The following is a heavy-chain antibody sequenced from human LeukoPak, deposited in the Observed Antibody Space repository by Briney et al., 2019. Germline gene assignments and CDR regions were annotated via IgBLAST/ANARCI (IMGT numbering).Heavy chain of an antibody. V-gene: IGHV3-9*01. CDR3: APITLMVPGLD. J-gene: IGHJ4*02. CDR1: GFTFDDYA. CDR2: ISWNSGSI. Sequence: GGSLRLSCAASGFTFDDYAMPWVRLAPGKGLEWVSGISWNSGSIGYADSVKGRFTISRDNAKNSLYLQMNSLRAEDTALYYCAPITLMVPGLDWGQGTLVTVSS. D-gene: IGHD2-8*01.